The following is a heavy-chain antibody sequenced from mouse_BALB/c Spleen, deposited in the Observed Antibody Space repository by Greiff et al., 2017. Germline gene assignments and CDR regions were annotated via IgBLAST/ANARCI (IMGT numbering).Heavy chain of an antibody. CDR3: ARGNYDAMDY. V-gene: IGHV4-1*02. D-gene: IGHD2-1*01. J-gene: IGHJ4*01. CDR2: INPDSSTI. Sequence: EVKLMESGGGLVQPGGSLKLSCAASGFDFSRYWMSWVRQAPGKGLEWIGEINPDSSTINYTPSLKDKFIISRDNAKNTLYLQMSKVRSEDTALYYCARGNYDAMDYWGQGTSVTVSS. CDR1: GFDFSRYW.